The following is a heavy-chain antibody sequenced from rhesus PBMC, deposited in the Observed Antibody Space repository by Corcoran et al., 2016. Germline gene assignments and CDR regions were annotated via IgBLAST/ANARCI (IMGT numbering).Heavy chain of an antibody. CDR2: INSGGSNT. CDR1: GFTFSDYY. CDR3: AKVEIRGDYYGLDS. J-gene: IGHJ6*01. D-gene: IGHD3-9*01. Sequence: EVRLVESGGGLVQPGGSLRLSFAASGFTFSDYYMRWFRQAPGKGLEWVSAINSGGSNTYCADSVKGRVTIARDNSKNTLSLQMNSLRAEDTAVYYCAKVEIRGDYYGLDSWGQGVVVTVSS. V-gene: IGHV3S5*01.